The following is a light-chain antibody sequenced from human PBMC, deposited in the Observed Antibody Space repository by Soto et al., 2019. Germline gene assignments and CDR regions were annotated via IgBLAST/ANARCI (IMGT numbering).Light chain of an antibody. V-gene: IGKV3-15*01. CDR1: QSVSSN. CDR2: GAS. CDR3: QQNNNWPSYT. J-gene: IGKJ2*01. Sequence: EIVMTQSPATLSVSPGERATLSCRASQSVSSNLAWYQQKSGQAPRRLIYGASTRATGIPARFRGSGSGTEFTLTISSLQSEDFAVYYCQQNNNWPSYTFGQGNKLEIK.